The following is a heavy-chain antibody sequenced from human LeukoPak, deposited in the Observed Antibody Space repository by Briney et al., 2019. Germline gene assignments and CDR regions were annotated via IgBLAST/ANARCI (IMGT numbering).Heavy chain of an antibody. J-gene: IGHJ4*02. CDR2: ISGSGGVT. V-gene: IGHV3-23*01. Sequence: GGSLRLSCAASGFTFRSYAMNWVRQAPGKGLEWVSAISGSGGVTYYADSVKGRFTISRDNSKNTLFLQMNSLRAEDTAVYYCAKDHSSGWPYCFPYWGQGTLVTVSS. CDR1: GFTFRSYA. D-gene: IGHD6-19*01. CDR3: AKDHSSGWPYCFPY.